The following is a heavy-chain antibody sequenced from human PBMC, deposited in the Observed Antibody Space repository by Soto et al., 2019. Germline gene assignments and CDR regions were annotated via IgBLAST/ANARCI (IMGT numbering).Heavy chain of an antibody. V-gene: IGHV4-39*01. CDR1: GGSISSSSYY. Sequence: SETLSLTCTVSGGSISSSSYYWGWIRQPPGKGLEWIGSIYYSGSTYYNPSLKSRVTISVDTSKNQFSLKLSSVTAADTAVYYCARQDVYDFWSGYLKPYYFDYWGQGTLVTVSS. CDR2: IYYSGST. D-gene: IGHD3-3*01. J-gene: IGHJ4*02. CDR3: ARQDVYDFWSGYLKPYYFDY.